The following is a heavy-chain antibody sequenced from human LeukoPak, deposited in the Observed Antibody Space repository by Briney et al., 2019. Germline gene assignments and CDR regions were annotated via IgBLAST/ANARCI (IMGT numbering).Heavy chain of an antibody. CDR1: GFNLTDYW. D-gene: IGHD6-19*01. Sequence: GGSLRLSCAASGFNLTDYWMIWVRQAPGKGLEWVANVKQDGSGEYYVDSVKGRFTISRDNAKNSVYLQMNSLRADDTAMYYCARDSYSSGWPFDYWGQGTLVTVSS. CDR2: VKQDGSGE. V-gene: IGHV3-7*01. J-gene: IGHJ4*02. CDR3: ARDSYSSGWPFDY.